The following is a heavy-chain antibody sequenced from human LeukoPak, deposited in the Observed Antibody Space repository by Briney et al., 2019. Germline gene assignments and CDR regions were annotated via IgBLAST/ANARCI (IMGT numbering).Heavy chain of an antibody. CDR2: IYYSGST. CDR1: GGSISGGVYY. V-gene: IGHV4-30-4*01. D-gene: IGHD3-22*01. CDR3: ARDLVRDYYDSSGNDAFDI. J-gene: IGHJ3*02. Sequence: PSETLSVTCTVSGGSISGGVYYWRWIRQPPGKGLEWIGYIYYSGSTYYNPSLKSRVTISVDTSKNQFSLKLSSVTAADTAVYYCARDLVRDYYDSSGNDAFDIWGQGTMVTVSS.